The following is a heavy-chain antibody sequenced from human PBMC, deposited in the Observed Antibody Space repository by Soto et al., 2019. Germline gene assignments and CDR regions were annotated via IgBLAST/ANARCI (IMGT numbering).Heavy chain of an antibody. CDR2: INHSGST. CDR1: GGSFSGYY. D-gene: IGHD5-12*01. V-gene: IGHV4-34*01. J-gene: IGHJ3*02. Sequence: XATLSLTCAVYGGSFSGYYWSWIRQPPGKGLEWIGEINHSGSTNYNPSLKSRVTISVDTSKNQFSLKLSSVTAADTAVYYCARGRSGYNFEDAFDIWGQGTMVTVSS. CDR3: ARGRSGYNFEDAFDI.